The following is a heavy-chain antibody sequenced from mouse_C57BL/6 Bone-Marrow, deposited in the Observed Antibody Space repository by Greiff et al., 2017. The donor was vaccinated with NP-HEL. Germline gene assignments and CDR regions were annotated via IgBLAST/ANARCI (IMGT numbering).Heavy chain of an antibody. CDR2: INPNNGGT. CDR3: AKACGSWYFDV. CDR1: GYTFTDYN. Sequence: VQLKESGPELVKPGASVKIPCKASGYTFTDYNMDWVKQSHGKSLEWIGDINPNNGGTNYNQKFKGKATLTVDKSSSTAYMELRSLTSEDTAVDYCAKACGSWYFDVWGTGTTVTVSS. V-gene: IGHV1-18*01. J-gene: IGHJ1*03. D-gene: IGHD1-1*02.